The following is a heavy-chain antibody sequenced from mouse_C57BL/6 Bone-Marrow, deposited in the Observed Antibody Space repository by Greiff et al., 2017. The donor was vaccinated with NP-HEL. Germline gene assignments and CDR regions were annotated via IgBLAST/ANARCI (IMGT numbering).Heavy chain of an antibody. J-gene: IGHJ3*01. Sequence: EVKVEESGGGLVQPKGSLKLSCAASGFSFNTYAMNWVRQAPGKGLEWVARIRSKSNNYATYYADSVKDRFTIYRDDSESMLYLQMNNLKTEDTAMEYCVRTLDLWFAYWGQGTLVTVSA. CDR2: IRSKSNNYAT. CDR1: GFSFNTYA. V-gene: IGHV10-1*01. CDR3: VRTLDLWFAY.